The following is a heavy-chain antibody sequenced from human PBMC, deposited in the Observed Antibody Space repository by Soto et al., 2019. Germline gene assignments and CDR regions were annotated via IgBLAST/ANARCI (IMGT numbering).Heavy chain of an antibody. CDR1: GFTFSSYA. CDR2: ISGSGGST. Sequence: EVQLLESGGGLVQPGGSLRLSCAASGFTFSSYAMSWVRQAPGKGLEWVSAISGSGGSTYYADSVKGRFTISRDNSKNTPYLQIDRLRGEGTAVLYRGKGGGNAFSAFDYWGQGTLVTGSS. J-gene: IGHJ4*02. CDR3: GKGGGNAFSAFDY. D-gene: IGHD3-16*01. V-gene: IGHV3-23*01.